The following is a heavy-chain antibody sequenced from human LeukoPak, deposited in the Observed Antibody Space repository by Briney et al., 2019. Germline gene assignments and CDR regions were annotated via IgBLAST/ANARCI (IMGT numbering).Heavy chain of an antibody. CDR3: AKGGRGYSYGY. J-gene: IGHJ4*02. D-gene: IGHD5-18*01. CDR1: GFTFSSYA. CDR2: ISGSGGST. V-gene: IGHV3-23*01. Sequence: EGSLRLSCAASGFTFSSYAISWVRQAPGKGLEWVSAISGSGGSTYYADSVKGRFTISRDNSKNTLYLQMNSLRAEDTAVYYCAKGGRGYSYGYWGQGTLVTVSS.